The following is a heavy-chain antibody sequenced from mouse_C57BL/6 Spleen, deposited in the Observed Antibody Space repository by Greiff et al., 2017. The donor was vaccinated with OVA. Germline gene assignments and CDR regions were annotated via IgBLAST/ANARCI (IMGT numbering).Heavy chain of an antibody. Sequence: QVQLKESGPELVKPGASVKLSCKASGYTFTSYDINWVKQRPGQGLEWIGWIYPRDGSTKYNEKFKGKATLTVDTSSSTAYMELHSLTSEDSAVYFCAREGGYYGSSWYFDVWGTGTTVTVSS. CDR3: AREGGYYGSSWYFDV. J-gene: IGHJ1*03. CDR1: GYTFTSYD. V-gene: IGHV1-85*01. D-gene: IGHD1-1*01. CDR2: IYPRDGST.